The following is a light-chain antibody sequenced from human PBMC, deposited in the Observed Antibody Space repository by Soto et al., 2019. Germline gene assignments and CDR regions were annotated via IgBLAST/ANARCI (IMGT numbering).Light chain of an antibody. CDR3: QQYETFSGT. V-gene: IGKV1-5*01. CDR2: DAS. Sequence: DIQLTQSPCTLSASVGDTVTVTCRASQSVSGWFAWYQQKPGEAPNLLIYDASAWPRGVPARFSGSGSGTKFTLTIGSLQPDDFATYFCQQYETFSGTFGQGTKVEI. J-gene: IGKJ1*01. CDR1: QSVSGW.